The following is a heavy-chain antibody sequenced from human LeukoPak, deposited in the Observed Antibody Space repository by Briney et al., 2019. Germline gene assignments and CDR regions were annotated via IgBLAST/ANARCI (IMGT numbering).Heavy chain of an antibody. CDR3: ARGDISVTKHFDY. CDR2: INSSGNTV. CDR1: GFTFSDYY. D-gene: IGHD1-7*01. J-gene: IGHJ4*02. Sequence: PGGSLRLSCAATGFTFSDYYMSWIRQAPGKGLEWLSYINSSGNTVYHADSVKGRFTISRDNAKNSLFLQMNSLRAEDTAVYYCARGDISVTKHFDYWGQGSLVTVSS. V-gene: IGHV3-11*04.